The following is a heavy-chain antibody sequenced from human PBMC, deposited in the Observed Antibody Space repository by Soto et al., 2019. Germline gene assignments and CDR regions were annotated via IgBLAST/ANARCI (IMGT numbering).Heavy chain of an antibody. CDR2: INAGHGNT. CDR3: ARDKAYGSGSYLLPYGMVV. Sequence: QVQLVQSGAEVKKPGASVEVSCKASGYTFTSYAMHWVRQAPGQRLEWMGWINAGHGNTKYSQKFKGRVPITRDTSGSTAYMEQSSLRSADTAVYYRARDKAYGSGSYLLPYGMVVWRQGTTVTVSS. CDR1: GYTFTSYA. D-gene: IGHD3-10*01. V-gene: IGHV1-3*01. J-gene: IGHJ6*02.